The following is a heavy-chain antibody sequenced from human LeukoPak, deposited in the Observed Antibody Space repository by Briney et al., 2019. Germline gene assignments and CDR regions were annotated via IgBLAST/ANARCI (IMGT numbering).Heavy chain of an antibody. Sequence: GGSLRLSCAASGFTFSSYGMHWVRQAPGKGLEWVALISYDGSDEYYADSVRGRFTISRDNSKFTLYMQMNSLRAEDTAVYYCARVRAGYCTSTSCYTGMDVWGQGTTVTVSS. CDR3: ARVRAGYCTSTSCYTGMDV. J-gene: IGHJ6*02. V-gene: IGHV3-30*03. CDR1: GFTFSSYG. D-gene: IGHD2-2*01. CDR2: ISYDGSDE.